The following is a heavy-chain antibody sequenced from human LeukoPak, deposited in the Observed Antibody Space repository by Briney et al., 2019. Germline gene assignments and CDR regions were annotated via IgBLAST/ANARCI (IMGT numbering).Heavy chain of an antibody. CDR1: GFTFSSYS. J-gene: IGHJ4*02. CDR2: ISSSSSYI. Sequence: AGGSLRLSCAASGFTFSSYSMNWVRQAPGKGLEWVSSISSSSSYIYYADSAKGRFTISRDNAKNSLYLQMNSLRAEDTAVYYCARADWDTAMIDYWGQGTLVTVSS. D-gene: IGHD5-18*01. V-gene: IGHV3-21*01. CDR3: ARADWDTAMIDY.